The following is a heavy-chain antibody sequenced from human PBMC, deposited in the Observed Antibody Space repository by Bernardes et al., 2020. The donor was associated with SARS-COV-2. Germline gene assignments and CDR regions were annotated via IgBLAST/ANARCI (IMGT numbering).Heavy chain of an antibody. D-gene: IGHD2-2*01. V-gene: IGHV5-51*01. J-gene: IGHJ4*02. CDR2: IYPGDSDT. CDR1: GYTFTNYW. Sequence: GESLNIPCKGSGYTFTNYWIGWVRQMPGTGLEWMGIIYPGDSDTRYSPSFQGQVTISADKSISTASLQWSSLKASDTAMYFCARKYCTTTSCFFSFDHWGQGTLVTGSS. CDR3: ARKYCTTTSCFFSFDH.